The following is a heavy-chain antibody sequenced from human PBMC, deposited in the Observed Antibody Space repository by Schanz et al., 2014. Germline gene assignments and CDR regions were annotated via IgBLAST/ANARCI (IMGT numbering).Heavy chain of an antibody. J-gene: IGHJ4*02. CDR1: GFTFSRYW. D-gene: IGHD2-21*01. V-gene: IGHV3-7*01. CDR3: AREGDGGFDY. CDR2: IKQDGRDK. Sequence: EVQLVESGGCLVQPGGSLRLSCVASGFTFSRYWMSWVRQAPGKGLEWVANIKQDGRDKDYVDSVKGRFTISRDNAKNSVFLQMNSLRGEDTAVYYCAREGDGGFDYWGQGTLVTVSS.